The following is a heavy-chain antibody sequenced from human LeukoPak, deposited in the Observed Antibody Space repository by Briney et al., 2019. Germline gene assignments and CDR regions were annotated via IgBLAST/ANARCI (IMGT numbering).Heavy chain of an antibody. CDR2: IYYTGST. D-gene: IGHD6-13*01. V-gene: IGHV4-39*07. J-gene: IGHJ5*02. Sequence: SETLSLTCTVSGGSISSSSYYWGWIRQPPGKGLEWIGSIYYTGSTYHNPSLKSRVTISVDTSKNQFSLKLSSVTAADTAVYYCARGYSSSWYANWFDPWGQGTLVTVSS. CDR1: GGSISSSSYY. CDR3: ARGYSSSWYANWFDP.